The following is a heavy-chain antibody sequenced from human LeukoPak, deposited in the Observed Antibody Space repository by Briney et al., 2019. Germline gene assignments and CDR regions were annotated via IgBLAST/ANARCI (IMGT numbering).Heavy chain of an antibody. J-gene: IGHJ3*02. D-gene: IGHD6-13*01. Sequence: SETLSLTCTVSGGSISSSSYYWGWIRQPPGKGLEWIGSIYYSGSTYYNPSLKSRVTISVDTSKNQFSLKLSSVTAADTAVYYCARTRSWYDAFDIWGQGTMVTVSS. CDR3: ARTRSWYDAFDI. CDR1: GGSISSSSYY. CDR2: IYYSGST. V-gene: IGHV4-39*07.